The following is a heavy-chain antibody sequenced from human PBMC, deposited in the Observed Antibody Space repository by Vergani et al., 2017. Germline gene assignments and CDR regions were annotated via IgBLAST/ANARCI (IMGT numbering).Heavy chain of an antibody. CDR1: GGSISSSSYY. CDR2: IYYSGST. CDR3: ARVGSGIAAYYYYGMDV. V-gene: IGHV4-39*07. Sequence: QLQLQESGPGLVKPSETLSLTCTVSGGSISSSSYYWGWIRQPPGKGLEWIGSIYYSGSTFYNPSLKSRVTISIDTSKNQFSLKVSSVTAADTAVYYCARVGSGIAAYYYYGMDVWGQGTTVTVSS. D-gene: IGHD1-14*01. J-gene: IGHJ6*02.